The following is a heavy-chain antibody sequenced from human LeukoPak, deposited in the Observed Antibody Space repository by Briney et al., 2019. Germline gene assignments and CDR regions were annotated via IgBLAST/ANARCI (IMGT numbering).Heavy chain of an antibody. V-gene: IGHV3-21*01. CDR2: ISSSSSYI. D-gene: IGHD1-26*01. CDR1: GFTFSSYS. Sequence: GGSLRLSCAASGFTFSSYSMNWVRQAPGKGLEWVSSISSSSSYIYYADSVKGRFTISRDNAKNTLYLQMNSLRAEDTAVYYCARGKSGSYGLEDYLGHGTLVTVSS. CDR3: ARGKSGSYGLEDY. J-gene: IGHJ4*01.